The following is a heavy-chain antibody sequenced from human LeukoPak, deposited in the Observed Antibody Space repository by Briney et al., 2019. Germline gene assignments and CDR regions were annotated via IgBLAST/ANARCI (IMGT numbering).Heavy chain of an antibody. D-gene: IGHD6-19*01. V-gene: IGHV3-23*01. Sequence: GGSLRLSCAASGFTFSSYAMTWVRQAPGKGLEWVSGISGSGGSTYYADSVKGRFTISRDNSKNTLYLQMNSLRAEDTAVYYCAKAEYSSGWYDYWGQGTLVTVSS. CDR3: AKAEYSSGWYDY. CDR2: ISGSGGST. CDR1: GFTFSSYA. J-gene: IGHJ4*02.